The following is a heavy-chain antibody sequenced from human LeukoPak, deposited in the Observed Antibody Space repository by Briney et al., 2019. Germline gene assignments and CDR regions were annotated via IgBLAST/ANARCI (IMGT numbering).Heavy chain of an antibody. V-gene: IGHV5-51*01. CDR1: GYSFTTYW. Sequence: GESLKISCKGFGYSFTTYWVAWVRQMPGKGLEWMGIIYPGDSDTRYSPSFQGQVTISADKSTSTAYLQRSTLTASDTAMYYCARPLVGTGYSSSWYFDSWGQGTLVTVSS. D-gene: IGHD6-13*01. CDR3: ARPLVGTGYSSSWYFDS. CDR2: IYPGDSDT. J-gene: IGHJ4*02.